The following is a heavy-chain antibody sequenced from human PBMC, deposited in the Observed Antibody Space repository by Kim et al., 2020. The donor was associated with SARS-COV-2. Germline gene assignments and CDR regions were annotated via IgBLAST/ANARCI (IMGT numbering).Heavy chain of an antibody. CDR3: ARGITIFGVVSRVYYYYG. Sequence: GGSLRLSCAASGFTFSSYAMHWVRQAPGKGLEWVAVISYDGSNKYYADSVKGRFTISRDNSKNTLYLQMNSLRAEDTAVYYCARGITIFGVVSRVYYYYG. D-gene: IGHD3-3*01. CDR1: GFTFSSYA. V-gene: IGHV3-30-3*01. CDR2: ISYDGSNK. J-gene: IGHJ6*01.